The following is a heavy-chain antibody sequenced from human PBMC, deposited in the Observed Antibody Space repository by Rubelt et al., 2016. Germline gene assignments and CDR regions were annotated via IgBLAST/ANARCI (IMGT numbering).Heavy chain of an antibody. CDR3: ARSRVVVVTRGWFDP. Sequence: IRQPPGKGLEWIGYIYYSRSTNYNPSLKSRVTISVDTSKNQFSLKLSSVTAADTAVYYCARSRVVVVTRGWFDPWGQGTLVTVSS. J-gene: IGHJ5*02. D-gene: IGHD3-22*01. V-gene: IGHV4-59*08. CDR2: IYYSRST.